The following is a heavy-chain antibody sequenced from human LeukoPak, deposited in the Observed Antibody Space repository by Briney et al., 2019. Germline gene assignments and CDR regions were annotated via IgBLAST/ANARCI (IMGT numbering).Heavy chain of an antibody. D-gene: IGHD4-17*01. CDR3: ARGLGDYDAFDV. CDR1: GFTFSSYS. V-gene: IGHV3-21*01. Sequence: GGSLRLSCSVSGFTFSSYSMNWVRQAPGKGLQWVSSISGGGSYIFYADSVEGRFSVSRDNAKNSVFLQMDSLRAEDTAVYYCARGLGDYDAFDVWGHGTRVTVAS. CDR2: ISGGGSYI. J-gene: IGHJ3*01.